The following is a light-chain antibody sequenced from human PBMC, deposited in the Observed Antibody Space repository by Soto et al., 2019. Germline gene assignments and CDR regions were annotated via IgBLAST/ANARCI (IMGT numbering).Light chain of an antibody. CDR1: ISHVGTYNY. CDR2: EVS. CDR3: SEYTSSLALYV. V-gene: IGLV2-14*01. Sequence: QCLLTQPASVSGSRGQSITISCTGTISHVGTYNYISWYQQHPGKAPKLMIYEVSNRPSGISTRFSGSKSGNTASLTISGLQAADEADYYCSEYTSSLALYVFGSGTKVTVL. J-gene: IGLJ1*01.